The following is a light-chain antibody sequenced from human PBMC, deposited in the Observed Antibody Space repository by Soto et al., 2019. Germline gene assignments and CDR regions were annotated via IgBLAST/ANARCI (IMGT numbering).Light chain of an antibody. J-gene: IGLJ3*02. CDR3: SSYAGSNNRV. V-gene: IGLV2-8*01. Sequence: QSALTQPPSASGSPGQSVTISCTGTSSDVGGYNYVSWYQQHPGKAPKLMIYEVSKRPSGVPDRFSGSKSGNTASLTVSGLHAEDEAYYYCSSYAGSNNRVFGGGTKLTVL. CDR2: EVS. CDR1: SSDVGGYNY.